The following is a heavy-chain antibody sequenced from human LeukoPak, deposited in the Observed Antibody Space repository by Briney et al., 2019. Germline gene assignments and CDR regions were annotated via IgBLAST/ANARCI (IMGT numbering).Heavy chain of an antibody. CDR2: INHSGST. D-gene: IGHD2-2*01. V-gene: IGHV4-39*01. Sequence: SQTLSLTCTVSGGSISSGSYYWSWIRQPPGKGLEWIGEINHSGSTNYNPSLKSRVTISVDTSKNQFSLKLSSVTAADTAVYYCARQTDIVVVPAAPFDYWGQGTLVTVSS. CDR1: GGSISSGSYY. J-gene: IGHJ4*02. CDR3: ARQTDIVVVPAAPFDY.